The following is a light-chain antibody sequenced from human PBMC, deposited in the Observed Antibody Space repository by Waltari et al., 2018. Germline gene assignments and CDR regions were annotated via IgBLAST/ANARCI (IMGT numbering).Light chain of an antibody. J-gene: IGLJ1*01. CDR1: SSDVGGYNY. CDR3: SSYAGSNNYV. CDR2: EVS. Sequence: QSALTPPPSASGSPGQSLTISCTGTSSDVGGYNYVSWYQQHPGKAPKLMIYEVSQRPSGVPDRFSGSKSGNTASLTVSGLQAEDEADYYCSSYAGSNNYVFGTGTKVTVL. V-gene: IGLV2-8*01.